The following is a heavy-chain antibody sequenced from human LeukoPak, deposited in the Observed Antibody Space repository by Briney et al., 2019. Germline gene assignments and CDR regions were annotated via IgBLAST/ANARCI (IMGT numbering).Heavy chain of an antibody. V-gene: IGHV4-39*07. CDR1: GGSISSYY. J-gene: IGHJ3*02. Sequence: SETLSLTCTVSGGSISSYYWGWIRQPPGKGLEWIGSIYYSGSTYYNPSLKSRVTISVDTSKNQFSLKLSSVTAADTAVYYCARDPTGGLRGFLAFDIWGQGTMVTVSS. CDR3: ARDPTGGLRGFLAFDI. CDR2: IYYSGST. D-gene: IGHD1-26*01.